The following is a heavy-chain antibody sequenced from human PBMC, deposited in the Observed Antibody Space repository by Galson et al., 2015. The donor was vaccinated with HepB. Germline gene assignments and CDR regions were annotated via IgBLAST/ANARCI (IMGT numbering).Heavy chain of an antibody. D-gene: IGHD2-2*01. J-gene: IGHJ6*02. CDR1: GYSFTSYW. CDR2: IYPGDSDT. CDR3: ARHTLVVPAARTYYYGMDV. Sequence: QSGAEVKKPGESLKISCKGSGYSFTSYWIGWVRQMPGKGLEWMGIIYPGDSDTRYSPSFQGQVTISADKSISTAYLQWSSLKASDTAMYHCARHTLVVPAARTYYYGMDVWGQGTTVTASS. V-gene: IGHV5-51*01.